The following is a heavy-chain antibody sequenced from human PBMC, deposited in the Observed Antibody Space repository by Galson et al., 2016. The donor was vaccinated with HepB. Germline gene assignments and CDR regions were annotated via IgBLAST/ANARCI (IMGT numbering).Heavy chain of an antibody. D-gene: IGHD6-19*01. CDR2: IIPMVGTA. CDR3: ARSYGSGWSELDY. CDR1: GDTFTTYA. J-gene: IGHJ4*01. Sequence: SVKVSCKATGDTFTTYAFSWVRETGRHGLEWMGGIIPMVGTANYAHNFQGRVIITAVESMTTVHLELTSLRDDDTAVYYCARSYGSGWSELDYWGQGTRITVS. V-gene: IGHV1-69*13.